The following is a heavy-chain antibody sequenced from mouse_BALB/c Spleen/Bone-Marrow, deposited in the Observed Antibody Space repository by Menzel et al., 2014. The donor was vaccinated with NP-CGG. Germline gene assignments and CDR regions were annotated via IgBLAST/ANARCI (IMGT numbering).Heavy chain of an antibody. CDR2: ISDGCSTI. Sequence: VESGGGLVQPGGSRKLSCAASGFTFSSFGMHWVRQVPEKGLEWVAYISDGCSTIYYADTVKGRFTISRDNPKNTLFLQMTSLRSEDTAMYYCARLDVGGYWGQGTTLTVSS. CDR1: GFTFSSFG. CDR3: ARLDVGGY. V-gene: IGHV5-17*02. J-gene: IGHJ2*01.